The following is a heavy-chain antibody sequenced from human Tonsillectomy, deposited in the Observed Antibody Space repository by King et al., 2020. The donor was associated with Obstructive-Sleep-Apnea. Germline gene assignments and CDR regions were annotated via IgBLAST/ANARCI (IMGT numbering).Heavy chain of an antibody. Sequence: QLVQSGAEVKKPGASVKVSCKASGYTFTGYYMHWVRQAPGQGLEWMGWINPNSGDTNYAQNFQGWVTMTRDTSISTAYMDLSRLRSDDSAVYYCATGRDSSGGELDYWGQGNLVIVSS. J-gene: IGHJ4*02. CDR1: GYTFTGYY. CDR2: INPNSGDT. CDR3: ATGRDSSGGELDY. D-gene: IGHD6-19*01. V-gene: IGHV1-2*04.